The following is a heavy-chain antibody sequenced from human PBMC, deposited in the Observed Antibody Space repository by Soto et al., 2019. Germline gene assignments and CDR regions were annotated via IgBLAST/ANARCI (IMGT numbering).Heavy chain of an antibody. CDR2: INAGNGNT. V-gene: IGHV1-3*01. J-gene: IGHJ1*01. CDR3: ARARDSGSPEYFQH. D-gene: IGHD1-26*01. Sequence: ASVKVSCKASGYTFTSYAVHWVRQAPGQRLEWMGWINAGNGNTKYSQKFQGRVTITRDTSASTAYMELSSLRSEDTAVYYCARARDSGSPEYFQHWGQGTLVTVSS. CDR1: GYTFTSYA.